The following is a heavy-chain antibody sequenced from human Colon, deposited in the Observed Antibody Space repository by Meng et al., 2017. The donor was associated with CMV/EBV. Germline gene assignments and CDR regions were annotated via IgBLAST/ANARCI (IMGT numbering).Heavy chain of an antibody. V-gene: IGHV3-23*01. CDR1: GFTFSSYA. J-gene: IGHJ4*02. Sequence: SGFTFSSYAMGWVRQAPGKGLEWVSAISGSGGSTYYADSVKGRFTISRDNSKNMLYLQMNSLRAEDTAVYYCAKGADYGGNMYYFDYWGQGTLVTVSS. D-gene: IGHD4-23*01. CDR2: ISGSGGST. CDR3: AKGADYGGNMYYFDY.